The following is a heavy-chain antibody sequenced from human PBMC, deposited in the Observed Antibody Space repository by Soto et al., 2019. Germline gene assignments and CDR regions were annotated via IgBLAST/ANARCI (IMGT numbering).Heavy chain of an antibody. Sequence: EVQLVESGGGLVKPGGSLRLSCAASGFTFSRYSMNWVRQAPGKGLECVSFITSTSSYIFYADSVKGRFTVSRDNAKNSLYLQMNSLRAEDTAVYYCASWDFGSSGNYYQGYYYGMDVWGQGTTVTVSS. CDR3: ASWDFGSSGNYYQGYYYGMDV. D-gene: IGHD3-22*01. CDR1: GFTFSRYS. V-gene: IGHV3-21*01. J-gene: IGHJ6*02. CDR2: ITSTSSYI.